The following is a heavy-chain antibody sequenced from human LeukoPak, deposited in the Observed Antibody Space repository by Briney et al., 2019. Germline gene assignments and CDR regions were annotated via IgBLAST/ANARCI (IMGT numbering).Heavy chain of an antibody. CDR1: GFTFSSYA. CDR3: AKVAAVGPDYYYYGMDV. Sequence: PGGSLRLSCAASGFTFSSYAMSWVPQAPGKGLEWVSAISGSGGSTYYADSVKGRFTISRDNSKNTLYLQMNSLRAEDTAVYYCAKVAAVGPDYYYYGMDVWGQGTTVTVSS. CDR2: ISGSGGST. D-gene: IGHD6-13*01. J-gene: IGHJ6*02. V-gene: IGHV3-23*01.